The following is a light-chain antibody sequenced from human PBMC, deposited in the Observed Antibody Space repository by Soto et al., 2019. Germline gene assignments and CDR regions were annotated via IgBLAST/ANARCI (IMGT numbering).Light chain of an antibody. Sequence: ASRMTQSPSSFSASTGDRVTITCRASQGISSYLAWYQHKPGKAPKLLIYDASNLESGVPSRFSGSGSGTEFTLTISNLKPDDFATYYCQQYENYWTFGQGTKVDIK. CDR2: DAS. CDR1: QGISSY. J-gene: IGKJ1*01. V-gene: IGKV1-8*01. CDR3: QQYENYWT.